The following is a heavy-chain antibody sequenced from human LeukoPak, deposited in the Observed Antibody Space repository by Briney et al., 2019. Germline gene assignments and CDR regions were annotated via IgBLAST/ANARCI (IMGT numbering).Heavy chain of an antibody. CDR1: GGTFSSYA. CDR2: IIPIFGTA. D-gene: IGHD1-26*01. CDR3: ARDFSGSYDAFDI. J-gene: IGHJ3*02. Sequence: SVKVSCKASGGTFSSYAISWVRQAPGQGLEWMGRIIPIFGTANYAQKFQGRVTITADESTSTAYMELSSLRSEDTAVYYCARDFSGSYDAFDIWGQGTMVAVSS. V-gene: IGHV1-69*13.